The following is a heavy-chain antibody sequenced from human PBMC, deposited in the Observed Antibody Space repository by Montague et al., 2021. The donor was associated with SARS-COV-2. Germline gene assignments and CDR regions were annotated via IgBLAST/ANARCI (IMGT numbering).Heavy chain of an antibody. Sequence: SETLSLTCSVSGGSMSGYHWVWIRQPPGKGLEWIGYVYYSGSTHYNLSLKSRVTISLDTSKNRFSLRVTSVTAADTAVYYCARDVRYYYDQWGQGILVTVSS. J-gene: IGHJ4*02. CDR2: VYYSGST. V-gene: IGHV4-59*01. CDR3: ARDVRYYYDQ. D-gene: IGHD3-10*01. CDR1: GGSMSGYH.